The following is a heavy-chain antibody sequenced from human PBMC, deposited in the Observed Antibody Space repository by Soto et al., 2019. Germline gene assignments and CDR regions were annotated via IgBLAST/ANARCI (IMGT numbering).Heavy chain of an antibody. V-gene: IGHV1-18*01. D-gene: IGHD3-10*01. CDR2: INTYNGNT. CDR3: ARGVGSGTYYNQYNWFAP. J-gene: IGHJ5*02. Sequence: ASVKVSCKASGYTFTNYGTSWVRQAPGQGLEWMGWINTYNGNTNHAQKLQGRVTMTTDTSTSTAYMELRSLRSDDTAVYYCARGVGSGTYYNQYNWFAPWGQGTLVTVS. CDR1: GYTFTNYG.